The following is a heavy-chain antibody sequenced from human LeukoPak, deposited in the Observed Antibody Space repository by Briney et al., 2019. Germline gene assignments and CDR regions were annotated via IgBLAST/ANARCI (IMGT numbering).Heavy chain of an antibody. J-gene: IGHJ4*02. CDR1: GFTVSSSY. V-gene: IGHV3-66*01. CDR2: ISSAGTT. CDR3: VKSRMVRGLLPCDY. Sequence: PGGSLRLSCAASGFTVSSSYMSWVRQAPGKGLEWVSIISSAGTTYYADSVKGRFTISRDNSKNTVYLQVNSLRDEDTAVYYCVKSRMVRGLLPCDYWGQGTLVTVSS. D-gene: IGHD3-10*01.